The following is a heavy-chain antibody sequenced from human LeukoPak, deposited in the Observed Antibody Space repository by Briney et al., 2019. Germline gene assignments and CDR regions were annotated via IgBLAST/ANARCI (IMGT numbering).Heavy chain of an antibody. CDR2: ISAYNGNT. V-gene: IGHV1-18*01. CDR3: ARDIAVAGTGGLFDY. J-gene: IGHJ4*02. D-gene: IGHD6-19*01. Sequence: ASVKVSCKASGYTFTSYGISWVRLAPGQGLEWMGWISAYNGNTNYAQKLQGRVTMTTDTSTSTAYMELRSLRSDDTAVYYCARDIAVAGTGGLFDYWGQGTLVTVSS. CDR1: GYTFTSYG.